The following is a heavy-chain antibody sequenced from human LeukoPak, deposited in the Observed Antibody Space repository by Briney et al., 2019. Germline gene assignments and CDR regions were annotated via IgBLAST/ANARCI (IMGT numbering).Heavy chain of an antibody. D-gene: IGHD2-8*01. CDR2: ISYVGSNK. J-gene: IGHJ4*02. V-gene: IGHV3-30*01. Sequence: GGSLRLSCAASGFTFSSHAMHWVRQAPGKGLEWVAVISYVGSNKYYADSVKGRFTISRDNSKNTLYLQMNSLRAEDTAVYYCARADCTNGVCQLDYWGQGTLVTVSS. CDR1: GFTFSSHA. CDR3: ARADCTNGVCQLDY.